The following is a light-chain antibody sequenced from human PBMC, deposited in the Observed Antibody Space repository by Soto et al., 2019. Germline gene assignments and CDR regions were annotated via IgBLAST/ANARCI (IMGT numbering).Light chain of an antibody. CDR2: EVN. CDR1: SSDVGGYDY. J-gene: IGLJ1*01. CDR3: SSYSISTAYL. V-gene: IGLV2-14*01. Sequence: QSVLTHPASVSGSPGQTITISRTGTSSDVGGYDYVSWYQLHPGKAPKLMVFEVNNRPSGVSYRFSGSKSGNTASLTISGLQAEDEADYFCSSYSISTAYLFGTGTKVTGL.